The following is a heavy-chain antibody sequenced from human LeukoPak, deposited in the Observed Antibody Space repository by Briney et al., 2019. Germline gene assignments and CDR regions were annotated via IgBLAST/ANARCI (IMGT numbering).Heavy chain of an antibody. J-gene: IGHJ4*02. D-gene: IGHD3-10*01. CDR3: AGSPGILWFGELSYPYY. CDR1: GGSISSYY. CDR2: IYTSGST. Sequence: SETLSLTCTVSGGSISSYYWSWIRQPAGKGLEWIGRIYTSGSTNYNPSLKSRVTMSVDTSKNQFSLKLGSVTAADTAVYYCAGSPGILWFGELSYPYYWGQGTLVTVSS. V-gene: IGHV4-4*07.